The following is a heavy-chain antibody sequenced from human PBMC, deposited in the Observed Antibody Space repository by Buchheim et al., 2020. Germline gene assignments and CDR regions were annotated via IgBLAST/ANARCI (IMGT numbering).Heavy chain of an antibody. CDR2: LYYSGST. J-gene: IGHJ5*02. CDR3: ARHYYDSSGYDNWFDP. D-gene: IGHD3-22*01. CDR1: GGSISSSSYY. Sequence: QLQLQESGPGLVKPSETLSLTCTVSGGSISSSSYYWGWIRQPPGKGLEWIGSLYYSGSTYYNPSLKSRVTISVDTSKNQFSLKLSSVTAADTAVYYCARHYYDSSGYDNWFDPWGQGTL. V-gene: IGHV4-39*01.